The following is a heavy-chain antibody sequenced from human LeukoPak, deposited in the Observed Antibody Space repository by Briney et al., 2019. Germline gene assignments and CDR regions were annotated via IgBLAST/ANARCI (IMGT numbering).Heavy chain of an antibody. D-gene: IGHD3-3*01. V-gene: IGHV4-59*01. CDR1: GGFISSYY. CDR2: IYFSGST. Sequence: SETLSLTCTVPGGFISSYYWSWIRQPPGKGLEWIGHIYFSGSTNYNPSLKSRVTISVDTSKNQFSLKLSSVTAADTAVYYCARAAVLRFLEWSGGLYYFDYWGQGTLVTVSS. J-gene: IGHJ4*02. CDR3: ARAAVLRFLEWSGGLYYFDY.